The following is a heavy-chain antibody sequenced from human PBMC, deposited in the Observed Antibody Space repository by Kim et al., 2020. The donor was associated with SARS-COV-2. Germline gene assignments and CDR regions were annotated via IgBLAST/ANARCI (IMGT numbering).Heavy chain of an antibody. J-gene: IGHJ6*02. Sequence: RTAIYGASVKARFPVSRDEAKNTLYLQMNSLRAEDTAVYYCARSRELDVWGQGTTVTVSS. CDR3: ARSRELDV. V-gene: IGHV3-74*01. D-gene: IGHD2-2*01. CDR2: RTA.